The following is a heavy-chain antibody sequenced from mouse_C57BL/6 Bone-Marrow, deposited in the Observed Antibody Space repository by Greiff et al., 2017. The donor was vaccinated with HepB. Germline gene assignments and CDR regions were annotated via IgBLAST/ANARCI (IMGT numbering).Heavy chain of an antibody. Sequence: EVKLLESGGGLVQPGGSLKLSCAASGIDFSRYWMSWVRRAPGKGLEWIGEINPDSSTINYAPSLKDKFIISRDNAKNTLYLQMSKVRSEDTALYYCASLYYGSSFTWFAYWGQGTLVTVSA. D-gene: IGHD1-1*01. V-gene: IGHV4-1*01. J-gene: IGHJ3*01. CDR3: ASLYYGSSFTWFAY. CDR1: GIDFSRYW. CDR2: INPDSSTI.